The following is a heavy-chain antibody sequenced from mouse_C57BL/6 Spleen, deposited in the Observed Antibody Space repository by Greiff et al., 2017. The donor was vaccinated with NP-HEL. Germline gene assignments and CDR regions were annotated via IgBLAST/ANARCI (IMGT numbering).Heavy chain of an antibody. CDR3: TRSIYDGYPGFAY. J-gene: IGHJ3*01. V-gene: IGHV1-5*01. Sequence: VQLQQSGTVLARPGASVKMSCKTSGYTFTSYWMHWVKQRPGQGLEWIGAIYPGNSDTSYNQKFKGKAKLTAVTSASTAYMELSSLTNEDSAVYYCTRSIYDGYPGFAYWGQGTLVTVSA. D-gene: IGHD2-3*01. CDR2: IYPGNSDT. CDR1: GYTFTSYW.